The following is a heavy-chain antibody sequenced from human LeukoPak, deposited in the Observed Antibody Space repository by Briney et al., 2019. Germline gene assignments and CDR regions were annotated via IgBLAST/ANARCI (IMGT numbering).Heavy chain of an antibody. CDR3: ARHGDYGGSPDAFDI. Sequence: ASVKVSCKASGYTFTSYAMNWVRQAPGQGLEWMGWINTNTGNPTYAQGFTGRFVFSLDTSVSMAYLQISSLKAEDTAVYYCARHGDYGGSPDAFDIWGQGTMVTVSS. D-gene: IGHD4-23*01. CDR1: GYTFTSYA. J-gene: IGHJ3*02. V-gene: IGHV7-4-1*04. CDR2: INTNTGNP.